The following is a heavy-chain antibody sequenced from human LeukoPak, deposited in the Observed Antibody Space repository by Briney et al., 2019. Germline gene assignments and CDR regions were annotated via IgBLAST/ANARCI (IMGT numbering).Heavy chain of an antibody. J-gene: IGHJ5*02. CDR3: ARDFDYGDYVRWFEP. CDR1: GFTFSSYS. D-gene: IGHD4-17*01. Sequence: PGGSLRLSCAASGFTFSSYSMDWVRQAPGKGLECVSSISSSISYIYYAGSVRGGLTISRDNARNSLYLQMNSLRAEDTAVYYCARDFDYGDYVRWFEPWRQGTLDPVSS. V-gene: IGHV3-21*01. CDR2: ISSSISYI.